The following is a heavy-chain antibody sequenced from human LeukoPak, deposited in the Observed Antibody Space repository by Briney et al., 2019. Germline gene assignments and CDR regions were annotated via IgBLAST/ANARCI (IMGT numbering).Heavy chain of an antibody. J-gene: IGHJ6*03. D-gene: IGHD2-2*02. CDR3: ASSSRYCSSTSCYTEKAYYYYYMDV. Sequence: SETLSLTCTVSGGSISSYYWSWIRQPPGKGLEWIGYIYYSGSTNYNPSLKSRVTISVDTSKNQFSLKLSSVTAADTAVYYCASSSRYCSSTSCYTEKAYYYYYMDVWAKGPRSPSP. V-gene: IGHV4-59*01. CDR2: IYYSGST. CDR1: GGSISSYY.